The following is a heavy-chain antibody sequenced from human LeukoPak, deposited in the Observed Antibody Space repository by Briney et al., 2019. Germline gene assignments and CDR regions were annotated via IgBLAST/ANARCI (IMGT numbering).Heavy chain of an antibody. J-gene: IGHJ6*03. D-gene: IGHD3-10*01. Sequence: SETLSLTCTVSGGSISSSSYYWGWLRQPPGKGLEWIGSIYYSGSTYYNPSLKSRVIISVDTSKNQFSLKLSSVTAADTAVYYCARHKMVRGIGYYMDVWGKGTTVTVSS. CDR1: GGSISSSSYY. CDR3: ARHKMVRGIGYYMDV. CDR2: IYYSGST. V-gene: IGHV4-39*01.